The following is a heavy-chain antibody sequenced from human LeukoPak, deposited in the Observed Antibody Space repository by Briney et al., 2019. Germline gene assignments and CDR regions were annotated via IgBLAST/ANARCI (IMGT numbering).Heavy chain of an antibody. V-gene: IGHV1-46*01. J-gene: IGHJ4*02. CDR1: GYTFTSYD. CDR3: ARDRSAYSFDY. D-gene: IGHD2-15*01. Sequence: ASVKVSCKASGYTFTSYDINWVRQAPGQGLEWMGIINPSGGSTSYAQKFQGRVTMTRDTSTSTVYMELSSLRSEDTAVYYCARDRSAYSFDYWGQGTLVTVSS. CDR2: INPSGGST.